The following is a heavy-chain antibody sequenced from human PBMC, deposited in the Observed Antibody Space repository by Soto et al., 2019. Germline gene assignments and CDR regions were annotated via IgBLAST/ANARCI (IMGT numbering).Heavy chain of an antibody. Sequence: SETLSLTCTVSGGSINSNNYYWGWIRQPPGKGLEWIGNIYYGGSTYYNPSLKSRVTISVDTSKNRFSLKLSSVTAADTAVYYCARRGVNIHAFDIWGQGTMVTVSS. CDR2: IYYGGST. J-gene: IGHJ3*02. V-gene: IGHV4-39*01. CDR3: ARRGVNIHAFDI. CDR1: GGSINSNNYY.